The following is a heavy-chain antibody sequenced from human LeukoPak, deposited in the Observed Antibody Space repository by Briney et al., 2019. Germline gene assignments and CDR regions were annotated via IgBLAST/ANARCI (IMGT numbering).Heavy chain of an antibody. J-gene: IGHJ4*02. Sequence: GGSLRLSCAASGFTFSSYAMHWVRQAPGKGLEYVSAISSNGGSTYYANSVKGRFTISRDNSKNTLYLQMGSLRAEDMAVYYCARSSGSYPCDYWGQGTLVTVSS. V-gene: IGHV3-64*01. CDR2: ISSNGGST. CDR3: ARSSGSYPCDY. D-gene: IGHD3-10*01. CDR1: GFTFSSYA.